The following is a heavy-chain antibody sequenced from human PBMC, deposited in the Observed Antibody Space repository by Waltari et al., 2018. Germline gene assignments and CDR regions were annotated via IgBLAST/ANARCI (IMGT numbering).Heavy chain of an antibody. J-gene: IGHJ4*02. D-gene: IGHD4-17*01. Sequence: EVQLVQSGAEVKKPGESLKISCKGSGYSFTSYWIGWVRQMPGKDLEWMGIIYPGDSDTRYSPSFQGQVTISADKSISTAYLQWSSLKASDTAMYYCARGLSNYGDFGSVLDYWGQGTLVTVSS. CDR3: ARGLSNYGDFGSVLDY. CDR2: IYPGDSDT. CDR1: GYSFTSYW. V-gene: IGHV5-51*01.